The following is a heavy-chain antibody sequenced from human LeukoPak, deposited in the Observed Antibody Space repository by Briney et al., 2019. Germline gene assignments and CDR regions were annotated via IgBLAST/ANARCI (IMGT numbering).Heavy chain of an antibody. V-gene: IGHV3-20*04. CDR2: INWNGGST. CDR1: GFTYDDYG. Sequence: PGGSLRLSCAASGFTYDDYGMSWVRQAPGKGLEWVSGINWNGGSTGYADSVKGRFTISRDNAKNSLYLQMNSLRAEDTALYYCARDYSSSWRAYYYYYYMDVWGKGTTVTVSS. D-gene: IGHD6-13*01. J-gene: IGHJ6*03. CDR3: ARDYSSSWRAYYYYYYMDV.